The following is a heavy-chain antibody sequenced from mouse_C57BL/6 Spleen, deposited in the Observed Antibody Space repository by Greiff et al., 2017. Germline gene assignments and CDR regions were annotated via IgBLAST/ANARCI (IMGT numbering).Heavy chain of an antibody. Sequence: QVQLQQPGAELVMPGASVKLSCKASGYTFTSYWMHWVKQRPGQGLEWIGNINPSNGGTNYNEKFKSKATLTVDKSSSTAYMQLSSLTSEDSAVYYCARGRVTTGYFDYWGQGTTLTVSS. J-gene: IGHJ2*01. CDR3: ARGRVTTGYFDY. CDR1: GYTFTSYW. V-gene: IGHV1-53*01. D-gene: IGHD2-2*01. CDR2: INPSNGGT.